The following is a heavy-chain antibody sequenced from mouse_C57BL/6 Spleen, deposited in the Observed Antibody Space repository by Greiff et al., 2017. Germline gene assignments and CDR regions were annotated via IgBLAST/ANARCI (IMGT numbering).Heavy chain of an antibody. CDR1: GYAFSSSW. D-gene: IGHD2-4*01. CDR2: IYPGDGDT. J-gene: IGHJ2*01. Sequence: QVQLQQSGPELVKPGASVKISCKASGYAFSSSWLNWVKQRPGKGLEWIGRIYPGDGDTNYNGKFKGKATLTADKSSSTAYMQLSSLTSEDSAVYFCARSGYYDYESNYGGQGTTLTVSS. CDR3: ARSGYYDYESNY. V-gene: IGHV1-82*01.